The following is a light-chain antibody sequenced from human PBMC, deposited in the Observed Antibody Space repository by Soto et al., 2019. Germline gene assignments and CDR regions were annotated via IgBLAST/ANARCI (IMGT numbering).Light chain of an antibody. CDR2: DAS. CDR1: QSISNN. V-gene: IGKV3-11*01. CDR3: QHGGT. Sequence: EIVLTQSPATLSLSPGERXXVXXXASQSISNNLGWYQQKAGQAPRLLIYDASNRATGIPARFSGSGSGTDFTLTISSLEPEXFAVYYCQHGGTFGQGTRLEIK. J-gene: IGKJ5*01.